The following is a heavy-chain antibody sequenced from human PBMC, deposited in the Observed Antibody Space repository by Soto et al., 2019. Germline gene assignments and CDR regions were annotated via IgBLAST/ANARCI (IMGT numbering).Heavy chain of an antibody. CDR2: IYRDGST. V-gene: IGHV3-53*01. Sequence: GGSLRLSCAASGFIVSSTFMSWVRQAPGKGLEWVSVIYRDGSTHYTDSVKGRFTISRDDAKNTVYLQMNSLRAEYTGVYYCARDMTKNYFFCYWGQGTLVTVSS. D-gene: IGHD3-3*01. J-gene: IGHJ4*02. CDR3: ARDMTKNYFFCY. CDR1: GFIVSSTF.